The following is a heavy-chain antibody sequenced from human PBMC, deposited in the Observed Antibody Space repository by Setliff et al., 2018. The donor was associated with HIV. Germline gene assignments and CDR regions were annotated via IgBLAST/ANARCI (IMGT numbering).Heavy chain of an antibody. V-gene: IGHV1-2*02. J-gene: IGHJ4*02. CDR3: ARDTLNGYNYPGVAFDI. CDR2: INSASGGT. Sequence: ASVKVSCKASGYTFTDNYIHWVRQAPGQGLEWMAWINSASGGTNYAQNFQGRVTVTRDTSINTVYLELSRLRSDDTAVYYCARDTLNGYNYPGVAFDIWGQGTLVTVSS. D-gene: IGHD5-12*01. CDR1: GYTFTDNY.